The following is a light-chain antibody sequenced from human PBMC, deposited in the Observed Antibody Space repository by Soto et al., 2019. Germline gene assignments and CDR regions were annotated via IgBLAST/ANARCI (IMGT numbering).Light chain of an antibody. CDR1: QSISSW. J-gene: IGKJ4*01. CDR3: HQYNSPLLT. CDR2: KAS. V-gene: IGKV1-5*03. Sequence: DIPMTQSPSTLSASVGDRVTITCRASQSISSWLAWYQQKPVKAPKLLIYKASSLESGVPSRFSGSGSGTEFTLTISSLQPDDFATYYCHQYNSPLLTFGGGTKVEIK.